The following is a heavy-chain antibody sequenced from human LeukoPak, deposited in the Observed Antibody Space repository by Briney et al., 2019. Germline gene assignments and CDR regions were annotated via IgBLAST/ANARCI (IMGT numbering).Heavy chain of an antibody. D-gene: IGHD4-23*01. Sequence: GGSLRLSCAASGFSVSTYEMNWVRQAPGKGLECVSYISSSGTTISYADSVEGRFTISRDNAKNSLYLEMNSLRVEDTAVYYCAQGHYVGNSEFLDNWGQGSLVIVSS. J-gene: IGHJ4*02. CDR1: GFSVSTYE. CDR2: ISSSGTTI. V-gene: IGHV3-48*03. CDR3: AQGHYVGNSEFLDN.